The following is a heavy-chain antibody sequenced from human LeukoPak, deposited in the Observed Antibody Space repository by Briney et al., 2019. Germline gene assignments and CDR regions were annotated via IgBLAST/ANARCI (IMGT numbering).Heavy chain of an antibody. Sequence: SETLSLTCAVSSGSISSYYWSWIRQPPEKGLEWIGYIYYSGSTNYNPSLKSRVTISVDTSKNQFSLKLSSVTAADTAVYYCARTTSSGSYYFDYWGQGTLVTVSS. CDR2: IYYSGST. V-gene: IGHV4-59*01. CDR3: ARTTSSGSYYFDY. CDR1: SGSISSYY. D-gene: IGHD1-26*01. J-gene: IGHJ4*02.